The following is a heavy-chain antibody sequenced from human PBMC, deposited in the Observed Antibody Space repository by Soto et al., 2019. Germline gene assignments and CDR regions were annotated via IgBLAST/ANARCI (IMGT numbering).Heavy chain of an antibody. CDR3: ARDLAFAFDN. J-gene: IGHJ4*02. D-gene: IGHD3-3*02. Sequence: EVQLVESGGGLVQPGGSLRLSCAASGFAFSRYSMNWVRDAPGQRLEWLSYISGRGDNIHYADSVKGRFIISRDNGKTSLDLQMNILRVEDTAVYYCARDLAFAFDNWGKGTLATLSS. CDR2: ISGRGDNI. CDR1: GFAFSRYS. V-gene: IGHV3-48*01.